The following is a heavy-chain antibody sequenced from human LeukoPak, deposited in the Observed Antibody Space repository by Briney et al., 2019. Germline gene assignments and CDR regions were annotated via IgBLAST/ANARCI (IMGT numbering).Heavy chain of an antibody. V-gene: IGHV1-18*01. J-gene: IGHJ4*02. CDR1: GYTFTSYG. CDR2: ISAYNGNT. D-gene: IGHD4-11*01. CDR3: AIDYSNYVVGYYFDY. Sequence: ASVKVSCKASGYTFTSYGISWVRQAPGQGLEWMGWISAYNGNTNYAQKLQGRVTMTRDTSISTAYLELSRLRSDDTAVYYCAIDYSNYVVGYYFDYWGQGTLVTVSS.